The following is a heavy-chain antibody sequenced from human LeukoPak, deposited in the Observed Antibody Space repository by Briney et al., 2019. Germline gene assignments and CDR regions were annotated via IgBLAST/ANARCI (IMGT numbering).Heavy chain of an antibody. CDR2: IYYSGSA. CDR3: ARHGIAVAGNWFGP. V-gene: IGHV4-39*01. Sequence: SETLSLTCTVSGGSISTSTYYWGWIRQPPGKGLEWIGTIYYSGSAYYNPSLKSRVTISVDTSKNQFSLKLSSVTAADTAVYYCARHGIAVAGNWFGPWGQGTLVTVSS. D-gene: IGHD6-19*01. CDR1: GGSISTSTYY. J-gene: IGHJ5*02.